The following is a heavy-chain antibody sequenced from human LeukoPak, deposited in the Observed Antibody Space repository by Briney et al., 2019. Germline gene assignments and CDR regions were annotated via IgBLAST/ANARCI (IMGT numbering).Heavy chain of an antibody. Sequence: SETLSLTCTVSGGSISSYYWSWIRQPPGKGLEWIGYIYYSGSTSYNPSFKSRVTISVDTSKNQFSLKLSSVTAADTAVYYCARDLEYYDFWSGYQNWFDPWGQGTLVTVSS. CDR1: GGSISSYY. V-gene: IGHV4-59*01. CDR2: IYYSGST. J-gene: IGHJ5*02. CDR3: ARDLEYYDFWSGYQNWFDP. D-gene: IGHD3-3*01.